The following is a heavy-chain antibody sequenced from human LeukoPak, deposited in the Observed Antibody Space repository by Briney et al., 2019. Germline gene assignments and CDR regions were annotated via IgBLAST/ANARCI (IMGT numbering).Heavy chain of an antibody. CDR3: ARGYCSGGSCYSVENWFDP. V-gene: IGHV1-2*06. CDR2: INPNSGGT. J-gene: IGHJ5*02. CDR1: GYTFTGYY. Sequence: ASVKVSCKAAGYTFTGYYMFWVRQAPGQGLEWMGRINPNSGGTNYAQKFQGRVTMTRDTSISTAYMELSRLRSYDTAVYYCARGYCSGGSCYSVENWFDPWGQGTLATVSS. D-gene: IGHD2-15*01.